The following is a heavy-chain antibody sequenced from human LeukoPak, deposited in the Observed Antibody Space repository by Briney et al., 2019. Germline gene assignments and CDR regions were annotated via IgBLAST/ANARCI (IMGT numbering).Heavy chain of an antibody. CDR1: GGSFSGYY. CDR2: IDHSGST. Sequence: PSETLSLTCVVYGGSFSGYYRSLIRQPPGKGLEWIGEIDHSGSTTYNPSLKSRVTISVDTSKNQFSLKLSSVTAADTAVYYCARAGDLTSYFDYWGQGTLVTVSS. CDR3: ARAGDLTSYFDY. J-gene: IGHJ4*02. D-gene: IGHD3-16*01. V-gene: IGHV4-34*01.